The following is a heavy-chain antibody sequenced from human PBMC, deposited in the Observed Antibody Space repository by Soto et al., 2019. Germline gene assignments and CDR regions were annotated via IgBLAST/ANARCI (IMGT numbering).Heavy chain of an antibody. Sequence: SETLSLTCTVSDGSISNFYWSWIRQPPGKGLEWIVYISSSGNTNYNPSLKSRVSISVDTSKNQFSLNLTSVTAADTAVYYCARAPMVLTRSYFDSWGQGTPVTVSS. J-gene: IGHJ4*02. CDR1: DGSISNFY. D-gene: IGHD3-22*01. V-gene: IGHV4-59*01. CDR3: ARAPMVLTRSYFDS. CDR2: ISSSGNT.